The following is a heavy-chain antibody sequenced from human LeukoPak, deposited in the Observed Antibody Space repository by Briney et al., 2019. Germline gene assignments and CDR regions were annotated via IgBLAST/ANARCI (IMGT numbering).Heavy chain of an antibody. D-gene: IGHD3-10*01. CDR3: ARDLSYYGSGSYHYSNWFDP. V-gene: IGHV4-59*01. J-gene: IGHJ5*02. CDR2: IYYSGST. Sequence: SETLSLTCTVSGGSLSSYYWSWIRQPPGKGLEWIGYIYYSGSTNYNPYLKSRVTISVDTSKNQFSLKLSSVTAADTAVYYCARDLSYYGSGSYHYSNWFDPWGQGTLVTVSS. CDR1: GGSLSSYY.